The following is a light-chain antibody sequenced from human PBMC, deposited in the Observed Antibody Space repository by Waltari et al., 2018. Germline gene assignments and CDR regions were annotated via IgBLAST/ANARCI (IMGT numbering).Light chain of an antibody. V-gene: IGLV2-11*01. CDR3: CSYAGTSSLT. CDR2: DVN. J-gene: IGLJ2*01. CDR1: SRDVGGYNY. Sequence: SALTQPRSVSGSPGQSVSISCTGTSRDVGGYNYVSWYRHHPGKAPSMIIFDVNKRPSGFPDRFSGSKSGNTAALTISGLQAEDEADYYCCSYAGTSSLTFGGGTQLTVL.